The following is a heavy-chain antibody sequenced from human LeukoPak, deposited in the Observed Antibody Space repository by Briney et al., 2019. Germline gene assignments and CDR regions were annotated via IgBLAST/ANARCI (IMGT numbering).Heavy chain of an antibody. J-gene: IGHJ4*02. CDR2: IYYSGST. Sequence: SETLSLTCTVSGGSICSYYWSWIRQPPGKGLEWIGYIYYSGSTNYNPSLKSRVTISVDTSKNQFSLKLSSVTAADTAVYYCASSNYYDSSGYPRYFDYGGQGTLFTVSS. CDR3: ASSNYYDSSGYPRYFDY. V-gene: IGHV4-59*01. CDR1: GGSICSYY. D-gene: IGHD3-22*01.